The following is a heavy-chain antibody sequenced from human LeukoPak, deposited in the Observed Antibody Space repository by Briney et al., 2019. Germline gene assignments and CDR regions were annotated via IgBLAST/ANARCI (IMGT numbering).Heavy chain of an antibody. J-gene: IGHJ4*02. CDR3: AREPYDSSGYYYPSYFDY. CDR1: GGSISSGSYY. CDR2: VYTSEST. D-gene: IGHD3-22*01. V-gene: IGHV4-61*02. Sequence: SETLSLTCTVSGGSISSGSYYWSWIRQPAGKGLEWIGRVYTSESTNYNPSLKSRVTISVDTSKNQFSLKLSSVTAADTAVYYCAREPYDSSGYYYPSYFDYWGQGTLVTVSS.